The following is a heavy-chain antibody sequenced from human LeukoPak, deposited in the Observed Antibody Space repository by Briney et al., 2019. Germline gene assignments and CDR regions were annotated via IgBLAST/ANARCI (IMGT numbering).Heavy chain of an antibody. CDR2: IIPIFGTA. J-gene: IGHJ4*02. Sequence: VKVSCKASGGTFSSYAISWVRQAPGQGLEWMGRIIPIFGTANYAQKFRGRVTITTDESTSTAYMELSSLRSEDTAVYYCARDPSWYFDYWGQGTLVTVSP. V-gene: IGHV1-69*13. CDR3: ARDPSWYFDY. CDR1: GGTFSSYA.